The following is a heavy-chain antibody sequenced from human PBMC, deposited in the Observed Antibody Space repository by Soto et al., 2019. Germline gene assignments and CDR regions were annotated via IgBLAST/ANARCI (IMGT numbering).Heavy chain of an antibody. J-gene: IGHJ4*02. CDR1: GYAFTGYY. Sequence: ASVKVSCKASGYAFTGYYMHWVRQAPGQGLEWMGWINPNSGGTNYAQKFQGRVTMTRDTSISTAYMELSRLRSDDTAVYYCARVNVVVVAATREYYFDYWGQGTLVTVSS. D-gene: IGHD2-15*01. V-gene: IGHV1-2*02. CDR3: ARVNVVVVAATREYYFDY. CDR2: INPNSGGT.